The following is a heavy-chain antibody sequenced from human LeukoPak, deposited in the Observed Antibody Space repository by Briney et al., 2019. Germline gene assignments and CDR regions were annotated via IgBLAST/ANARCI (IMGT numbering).Heavy chain of an antibody. V-gene: IGHV5-51*01. D-gene: IGHD1-26*01. Sequence: GESLKISCQGSGYIFSTYWIGWVRQMPGKGLEWMGIIYPGDSDTRYSPSFQGQVTISADKSISTAYLQWSSLKASDTAIYYCARRSGSSNWFDPWGQGTLVTVSS. J-gene: IGHJ5*02. CDR1: GYIFSTYW. CDR2: IYPGDSDT. CDR3: ARRSGSSNWFDP.